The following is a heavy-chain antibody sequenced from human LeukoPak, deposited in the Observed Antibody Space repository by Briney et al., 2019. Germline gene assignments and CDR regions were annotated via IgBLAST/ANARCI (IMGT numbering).Heavy chain of an antibody. CDR2: ISSSSSTI. D-gene: IGHD5-18*01. CDR3: ARDLGLLPNTAMSDY. CDR1: GFTFSSYS. V-gene: IGHV3-48*04. J-gene: IGHJ4*02. Sequence: GGSLRLSCAASGFTFSSYSMNWVRQAPGKGLEWVSYISSSSSTIYYADSVKGRFTISRDNAKNSLYLQMNSLRAEDTAVYYCARDLGLLPNTAMSDYWGQGTLVTVSS.